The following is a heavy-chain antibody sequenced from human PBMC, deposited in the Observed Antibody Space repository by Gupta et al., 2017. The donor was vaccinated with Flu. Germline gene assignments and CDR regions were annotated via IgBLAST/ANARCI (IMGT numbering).Heavy chain of an antibody. D-gene: IGHD4-17*01. Sequence: NGVRQAPGKGLVWVSYISSSSGSIYYADSVKGRFTISRDNAKNSLYLQMNSLRAEDTAVYYCARLRWGYYYYYGMDVWGQGTTVTVSS. V-gene: IGHV3-48*01. J-gene: IGHJ6*02. CDR3: ARLRWGYYYYYGMDV. CDR2: ISSSSGSI.